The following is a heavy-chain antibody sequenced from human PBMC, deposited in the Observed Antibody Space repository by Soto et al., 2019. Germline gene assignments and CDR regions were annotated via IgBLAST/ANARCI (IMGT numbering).Heavy chain of an antibody. CDR3: EREGGVLSWVDY. CDR1: GFTFSSYA. V-gene: IGHV3-30-3*01. Sequence: QVQLVESGGGVVQPGRSLRLSCAASGFTFSSYAMHWVRQAPGKGLEWVAVISYDGSNKYYADSVKGRFTISRDNSKNTLYLQMNSLRAEDTAVYYCEREGGVLSWVDYWGQGTLVTVSS. D-gene: IGHD3-10*01. CDR2: ISYDGSNK. J-gene: IGHJ4*02.